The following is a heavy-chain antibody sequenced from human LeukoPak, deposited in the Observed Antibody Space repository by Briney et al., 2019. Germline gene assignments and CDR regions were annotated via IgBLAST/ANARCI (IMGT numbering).Heavy chain of an antibody. J-gene: IGHJ6*03. CDR2: ISYSGGT. V-gene: IGHV4-39*07. CDR1: GGSISSSNYY. Sequence: PSETLSLTCTVSGGSISSSNYYWGWIRQPPGKGLEWIGSISYSGGTYYNPSLKSRVTISVDTSKNHFSLKLSSVTAADTAVYYCARVWRGYSRGFDYYYYMDVWGKGTTVTISS. CDR3: ARVWRGYSRGFDYYYYMDV. D-gene: IGHD6-13*01.